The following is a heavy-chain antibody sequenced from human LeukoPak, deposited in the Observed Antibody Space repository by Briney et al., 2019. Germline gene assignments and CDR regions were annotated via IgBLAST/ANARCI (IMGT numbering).Heavy chain of an antibody. CDR1: GFTVSSNY. Sequence: PGGSLRLSCAASGFTVSSNYMSWVRQAPGKGLEWVSVIYSGGSTYYADSVKGRFTISRDNSKNTLYLQMNSLGAEDTAVYYCAKGDIVVVPAAITFTYWGQGTLVTVSS. V-gene: IGHV3-66*01. CDR2: IYSGGST. CDR3: AKGDIVVVPAAITFTY. J-gene: IGHJ4*02. D-gene: IGHD2-2*01.